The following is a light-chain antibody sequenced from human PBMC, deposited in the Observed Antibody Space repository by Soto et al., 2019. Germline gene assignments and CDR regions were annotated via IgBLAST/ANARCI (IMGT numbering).Light chain of an antibody. CDR3: QQSHSDPLS. CDR1: QSIRSY. V-gene: IGKV1-39*01. Sequence: DIQMTQSPSSLSASVGDRVTISCRASQSIRSYLNWYQQKPGKAPKLLIYAASSLQSGVPSRFSGTGSGTDFTLTISSLQPEDFATYYCQQSHSDPLSFGGGTKVEIK. J-gene: IGKJ4*01. CDR2: AAS.